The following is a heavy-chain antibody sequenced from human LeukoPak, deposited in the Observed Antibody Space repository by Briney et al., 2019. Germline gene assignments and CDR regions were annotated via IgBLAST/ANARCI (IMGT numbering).Heavy chain of an antibody. D-gene: IGHD2-15*01. CDR1: GFTFRNYV. J-gene: IGHJ4*02. CDR3: AKGTVVGSHFDY. Sequence: GGSLRLSCAASGFTFRNYVMSWVRQAPGKGLEWVSAISGSGGSTFYADSVKGRFTISRDNSKNTLYVQMNSLRAEDTAVYYCAKGTVVGSHFDYWGQGTLVTVSS. CDR2: ISGSGGST. V-gene: IGHV3-23*01.